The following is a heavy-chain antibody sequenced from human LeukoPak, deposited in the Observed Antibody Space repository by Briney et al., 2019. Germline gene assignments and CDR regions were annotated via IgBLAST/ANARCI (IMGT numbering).Heavy chain of an antibody. CDR1: GGSFSGYY. CDR2: TNHSGST. V-gene: IGHV4-34*01. Sequence: SETLSLTCAVYGGSFSGYYWSWIRQPPGKGLEWIGETNHSGSTNYNPSLKSRVTISVDTSKNQFSLQLNSVTPEDTAVYYCARHSPVGIFYFDYWGQGTLVTVSS. D-gene: IGHD1-26*01. CDR3: ARHSPVGIFYFDY. J-gene: IGHJ4*02.